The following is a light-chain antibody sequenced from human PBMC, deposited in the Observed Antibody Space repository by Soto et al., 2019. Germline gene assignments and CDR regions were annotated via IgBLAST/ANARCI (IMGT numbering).Light chain of an antibody. J-gene: IGKJ5*01. Sequence: VHMTQSASSLSASVGDRVTITCRASQSISTYLNWYQEKPAKAPKLLIYAASILQSGVPSRFSGGGSGTDFTLTISSLQPQDFATYFCQQSYSTPPLTFGQGTRLEIK. CDR1: QSISTY. V-gene: IGKV1-39*01. CDR3: QQSYSTPPLT. CDR2: AAS.